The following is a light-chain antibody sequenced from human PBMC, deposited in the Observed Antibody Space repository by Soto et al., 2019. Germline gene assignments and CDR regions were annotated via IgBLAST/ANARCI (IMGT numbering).Light chain of an antibody. CDR1: TNDIGRYNY. CDR2: EVF. CDR3: SSYTSTTTVV. J-gene: IGLJ2*01. Sequence: QSALTQPASVSGSPGQSITISCTGSTNDIGRYNYVSWYQQYPVKAPKLLIYEVFNRPSGISNRFSGSKSDNTASLTISGLQAEDEGHYYCSSYTSTTTVVFGGGTKVTVL. V-gene: IGLV2-14*01.